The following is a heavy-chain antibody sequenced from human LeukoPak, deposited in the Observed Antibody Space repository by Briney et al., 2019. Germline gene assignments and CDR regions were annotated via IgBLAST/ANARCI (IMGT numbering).Heavy chain of an antibody. CDR1: GGSISSSSYY. CDR2: IYYSGST. CDR3: ARPRRYFDWLSFDY. D-gene: IGHD3-9*01. Sequence: SETLSLTCTVSGGSISSSSYYWGWIRQPPGKGLEWIGSIYYSGSTYYNPSLKSRVTISVDTSKNQFSLKLSSVTAADTAVYYCARPRRYFDWLSFDYWGQGTLVTVSS. J-gene: IGHJ4*02. V-gene: IGHV4-39*01.